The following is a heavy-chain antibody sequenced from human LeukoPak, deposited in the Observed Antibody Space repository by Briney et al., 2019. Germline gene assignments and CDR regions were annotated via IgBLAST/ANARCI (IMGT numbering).Heavy chain of an antibody. CDR3: ARVLRYCSGGNCYPGGLGYMDV. CDR2: ISYDGSNK. D-gene: IGHD2-15*01. CDR1: GFTFSSFG. V-gene: IGHV3-30*03. Sequence: GGSLRLSCAASGFTFSSFGMHWVRQAPGKGLEWVAVISYDGSNKFSADSVKGRFTISRDNSNNTLYLQINSLRPEDTAVYYCARVLRYCSGGNCYPGGLGYMDVWGKGTTVTISS. J-gene: IGHJ6*03.